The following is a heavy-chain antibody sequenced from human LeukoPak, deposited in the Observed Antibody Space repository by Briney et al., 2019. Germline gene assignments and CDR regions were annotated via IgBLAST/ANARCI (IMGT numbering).Heavy chain of an antibody. CDR3: ASHLYCSSTSCSPDRDSIFDY. Sequence: NPSETLSLTCTVSGYSISSGYYWGWIRQPPGKGLEWIGYIYYSGSTYYNPSLKSRVTISVDTSKNQFSLKLSSVTAADTAVYYCASHLYCSSTSCSPDRDSIFDYWGQGTLVTVSS. CDR2: IYYSGST. CDR1: GYSISSGYY. V-gene: IGHV4-30-4*08. D-gene: IGHD2-2*01. J-gene: IGHJ4*02.